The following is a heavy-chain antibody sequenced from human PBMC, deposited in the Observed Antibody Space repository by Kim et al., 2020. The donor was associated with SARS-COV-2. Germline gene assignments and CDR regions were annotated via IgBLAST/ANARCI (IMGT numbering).Heavy chain of an antibody. CDR2: ITHIGST. D-gene: IGHD3-10*01. CDR3: ARPVLTTVTWFDP. CDR1: GGSFSGYY. V-gene: IGHV4-34*01. Sequence: SETLSLTCAVYGGSFSGYYWTWIRQSPARGLEWFGEITHIGSTTYNPSLKRRVTMSIYTSNNQFSLKMTSVTAADTGVYYCARPVLTTVTWFDPWGPGTLGTVSS. J-gene: IGHJ5*02.